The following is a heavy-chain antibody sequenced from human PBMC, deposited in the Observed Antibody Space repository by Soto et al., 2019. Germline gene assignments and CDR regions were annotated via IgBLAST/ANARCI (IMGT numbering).Heavy chain of an antibody. J-gene: IGHJ6*02. CDR3: AREYSSWYFLNYYGVDV. V-gene: IGHV3-30-3*01. D-gene: IGHD6-13*01. CDR2: ISYDGSNK. CDR1: GFTFSSYA. Sequence: QVQLVESGGGVVQPGRSLRLSCAASGFTFSSYAMHWVRQAPGKGLEWVAVISYDGSNKYYADSVKGRFTISRDNSKNTLYLQMNSLRAEDTAVYYCAREYSSWYFLNYYGVDVWGQGTTVTVSS.